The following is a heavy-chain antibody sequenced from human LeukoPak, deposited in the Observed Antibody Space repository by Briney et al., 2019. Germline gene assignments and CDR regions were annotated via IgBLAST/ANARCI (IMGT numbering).Heavy chain of an antibody. Sequence: PSETLSLTCSVYGGSFSGYCWSWIRQPPGKGLEWIGEINHSGSTNYNPSLKTRVTISLDRSKDQFSLKLSFVTAADTAVYYCARAGGCSTTSCDLDYWGQGTVVTVSS. CDR3: ARAGGCSTTSCDLDY. CDR2: INHSGST. D-gene: IGHD2-2*01. V-gene: IGHV4-34*01. CDR1: GGSFSGYC. J-gene: IGHJ4*02.